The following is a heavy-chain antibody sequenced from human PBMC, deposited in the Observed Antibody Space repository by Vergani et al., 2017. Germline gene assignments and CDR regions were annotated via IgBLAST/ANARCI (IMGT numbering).Heavy chain of an antibody. J-gene: IGHJ4*02. Sequence: EVQLVESGGGLVKPGGSLRLSCAASGFTFSSYSMNWVRQAPGKGLEWVSSISSSSSYIYYTDSVKGRFTISRDNAKNSLYLQMNSLRAGDTAVYYCARXDYGGRGFDYYFDYWGQGTLVTVSS. D-gene: IGHD3-16*01. CDR1: GFTFSSYS. CDR3: ARXDYGGRGFDYYFDY. V-gene: IGHV3-21*01. CDR2: ISSSSSYI.